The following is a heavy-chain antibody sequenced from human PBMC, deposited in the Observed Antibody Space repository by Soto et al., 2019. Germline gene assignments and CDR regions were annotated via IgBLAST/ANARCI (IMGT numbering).Heavy chain of an antibody. V-gene: IGHV4-31*03. J-gene: IGHJ5*02. CDR2: VYYSGSS. Sequence: SETLSLTCTGSGDSISGGASFWSWIRQPPGKGLEWIANVYYSGSSYYNPSLKSRLTISVDTTKNQFSLQLKSMTAADTAVYYCAKLSCTSSTCYFPGWFDPWGQGTLVTVSS. D-gene: IGHD2-2*01. CDR3: AKLSCTSSTCYFPGWFDP. CDR1: GDSISGGASF.